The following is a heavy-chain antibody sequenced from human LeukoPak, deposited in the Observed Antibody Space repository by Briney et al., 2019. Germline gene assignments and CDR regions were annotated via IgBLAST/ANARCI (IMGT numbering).Heavy chain of an antibody. CDR3: ARPVSLDAFDI. Sequence: GASVKVSCKASGYTFTSYYMHWVRQAPGQGLEWMGIINPSGGSASYAQKFQGRVTMTRDTSTSTVYMELSSLRSEDTAVYYCARPVSLDAFDIWGQGTMVTVSS. V-gene: IGHV1-46*01. J-gene: IGHJ3*02. CDR1: GYTFTSYY. CDR2: INPSGGSA.